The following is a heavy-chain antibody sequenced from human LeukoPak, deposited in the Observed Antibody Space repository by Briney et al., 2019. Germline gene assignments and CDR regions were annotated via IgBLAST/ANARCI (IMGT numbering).Heavy chain of an antibody. V-gene: IGHV4-39*01. CDR2: IYYSGST. J-gene: IGHJ4*02. Sequence: SETLSLTCTVSGGSISSSSYYWGWLRQPPGKGLEWIGSIYYSGSTYYNPSLKSRATISVDTSKNQFSLKLSSVTAADTAVYYCARITVTTGGVDYWGQGTLVTVSS. CDR3: ARITVTTGGVDY. D-gene: IGHD4-17*01. CDR1: GGSISSSSYY.